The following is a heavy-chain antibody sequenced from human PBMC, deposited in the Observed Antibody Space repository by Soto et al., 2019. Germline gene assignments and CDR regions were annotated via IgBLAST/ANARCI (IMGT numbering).Heavy chain of an antibody. CDR2: ISPNNGKT. CDR1: GYTFTNYG. D-gene: IGHD3-10*01. V-gene: IGHV1-18*01. CDR3: ARDSDYYGSGSYTDH. Sequence: QVQLVQSGAEVKKPGASVKVYCEASGYTFTNYGISWVRQAPGQGLEWMGWISPNNGKTNYVQNFQGRVSMTTDTSTSTAYMELRSLRSDDTAVYYCARDSDYYGSGSYTDHWGQGTLVTVSS. J-gene: IGHJ4*02.